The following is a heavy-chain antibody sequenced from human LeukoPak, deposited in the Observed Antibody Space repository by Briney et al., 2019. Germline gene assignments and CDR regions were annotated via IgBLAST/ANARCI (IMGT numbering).Heavy chain of an antibody. CDR1: EFTFSIYS. D-gene: IGHD2-15*01. CDR3: ARGLGAYCSGGSCTFDN. Sequence: GGSLRLSCSASEFTFSIYSMNWVRQSPGKGLEWVSSISSSSSYIYYADSVKGRFTISRDNAKNRLYLQMNSLRAEDTAVYYCARGLGAYCSGGSCTFDNWGHGTLVTVSS. CDR2: ISSSSSYI. J-gene: IGHJ4*01. V-gene: IGHV3-21*06.